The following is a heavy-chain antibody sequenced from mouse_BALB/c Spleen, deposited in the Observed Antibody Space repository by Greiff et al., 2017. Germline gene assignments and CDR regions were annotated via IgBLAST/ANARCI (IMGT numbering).Heavy chain of an antibody. D-gene: IGHD5-5*01. J-gene: IGHJ3*01. CDR3: ARRDYLAWFAY. CDR2: IYPGDGDT. CDR1: GYAFSSYW. V-gene: IGHV1-80*01. Sequence: VQRVESGAELVRPGSSVKISCKASGYAFSSYWMNWVKQRPGQGLEWIGQIYPGDGDTNYNGKFKGKATLTADKSSSTAYMQLSSLTSEDSAVYFCARRDYLAWFAYWGQGTLVTVSA.